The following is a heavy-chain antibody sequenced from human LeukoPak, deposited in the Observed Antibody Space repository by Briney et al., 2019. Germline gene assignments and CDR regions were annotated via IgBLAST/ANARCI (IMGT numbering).Heavy chain of an antibody. CDR1: GGSFSGYY. J-gene: IGHJ5*02. CDR3: TRSTYCSGGSCSHNWFDP. V-gene: IGHV4-34*01. CDR2: INHSGST. Sequence: SETLSLTCAVYGGSFSGYYWSWIRQPPGKGLEWIGEINHSGSTNYNPSLKSRVTISVDTSKNQFSLKLSSVTAADTAVYYCTRSTYCSGGSCSHNWFDPWGQGTLVTVSS. D-gene: IGHD2-15*01.